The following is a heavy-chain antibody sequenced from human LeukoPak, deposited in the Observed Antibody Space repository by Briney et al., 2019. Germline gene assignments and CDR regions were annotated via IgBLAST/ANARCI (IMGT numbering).Heavy chain of an antibody. D-gene: IGHD5-12*01. CDR3: AKSLGYSGYDSNWFDP. V-gene: IGHV3-30*04. CDR1: GFTFSSYA. J-gene: IGHJ5*02. CDR2: ISYDGSNK. Sequence: PGRSLRLSCAASGFTFSSYAMHWVRQAPGKGLEWVAVISYDGSNKYYADSVKGRFTISRDNSKNTLYLQMNSLRAEDTAVYCCAKSLGYSGYDSNWFDPWGQGTLVTVSS.